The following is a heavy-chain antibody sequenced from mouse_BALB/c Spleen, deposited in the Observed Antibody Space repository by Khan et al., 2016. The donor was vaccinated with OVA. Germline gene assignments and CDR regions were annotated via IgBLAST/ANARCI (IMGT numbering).Heavy chain of an antibody. Sequence: EVQLQESGPGLVKPSQTVSLTCTVTGISITSGNYRWSWIRQFPGNKLEWIGNIYYSGTVTYNPSLTSRTTITRDTSKNQFFLEMNSLTAEDTATYYCAQDYGSLYWYIDVGGAGTTVTVSS. D-gene: IGHD1-1*01. J-gene: IGHJ1*01. CDR2: IYYSGTV. CDR3: AQDYGSLYWYIDV. V-gene: IGHV3-5*02. CDR1: GISITSGNYR.